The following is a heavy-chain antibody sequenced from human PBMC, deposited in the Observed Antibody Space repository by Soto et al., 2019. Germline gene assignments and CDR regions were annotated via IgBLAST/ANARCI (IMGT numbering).Heavy chain of an antibody. Sequence: QMQLQESGPGLVKPSETLSLTCAVSSASIISEQRWSWVRQPPGKGLEWIGEIHHSGSTNNNPSLRSRVTMSVDKSKNQSSLNLNPVTAADTAVYYCARSFGWYAIDQWGQGTLVIVSS. CDR3: ARSFGWYAIDQ. D-gene: IGHD6-19*01. CDR2: IHHSGST. J-gene: IGHJ4*02. CDR1: SASIISEQR. V-gene: IGHV4-4*02.